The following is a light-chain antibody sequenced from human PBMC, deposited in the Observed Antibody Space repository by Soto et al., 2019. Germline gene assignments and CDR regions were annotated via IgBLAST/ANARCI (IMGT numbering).Light chain of an antibody. V-gene: IGKV3-11*01. J-gene: IGKJ4*01. CDR3: QQRSNWPLT. Sequence: EIVLTQSPATLSLSPGERATLSCRASQSISSYLAWYQQKPGQAPRLLIFDVSNRATGIPARFSGSGSGTDFTLTISSLEPDDFAVYYCQQRSNWPLTFGGGTKVEIK. CDR1: QSISSY. CDR2: DVS.